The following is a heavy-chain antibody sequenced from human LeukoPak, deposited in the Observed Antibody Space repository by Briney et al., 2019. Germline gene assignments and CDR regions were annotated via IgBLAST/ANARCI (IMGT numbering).Heavy chain of an antibody. CDR1: GDSVSSNSVA. D-gene: IGHD2-2*01. Sequence: SQTLSLTCAISGDSVSSNSVAWNWIRQSPSRGLEWLGRAYYRSKWNKDYAVSVESRITLNPDTSKNQFSLQLSSVTPDDTAVYYCVRGNSSRRAFDFWGQGTLVTVSS. CDR2: AYYRSKWNK. J-gene: IGHJ4*02. CDR3: VRGNSSRRAFDF. V-gene: IGHV6-1*01.